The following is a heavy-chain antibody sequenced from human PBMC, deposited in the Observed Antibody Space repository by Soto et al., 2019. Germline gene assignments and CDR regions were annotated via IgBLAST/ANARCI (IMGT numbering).Heavy chain of an antibody. Sequence: QITLKESGPTLVKPTQTLTLTCTFSGFSLNTSGVGVGWIRQPPGKALEWLALIYWDDDKRYSPSLKSRLTLXKXXSKNHVLHTITNMAPVDTRTYYCAHRPYGDYPIDYWGQGTLVTVSS. CDR1: GFSLNTSGVG. D-gene: IGHD4-17*01. J-gene: IGHJ4*02. CDR2: IYWDDDK. V-gene: IGHV2-5*02. CDR3: AHRPYGDYPIDY.